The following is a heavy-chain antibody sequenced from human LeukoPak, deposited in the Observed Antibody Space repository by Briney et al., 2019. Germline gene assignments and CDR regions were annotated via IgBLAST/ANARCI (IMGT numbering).Heavy chain of an antibody. CDR2: ISYDGSNK. V-gene: IGHV3-30-3*01. CDR1: GFTFSSYA. J-gene: IGHJ6*03. CDR3: ARGRGGRYYYYMDV. Sequence: PGGSLRLSCAASGFTFSSYAMHWVRQAPGKGLEWVAVISYDGSNKYYADSVKGRFTISRDNSKNTLYLQMNSLRAEDTAVYYCARGRGGRYYYYMDVWGKGTTVTVSS. D-gene: IGHD3-10*01.